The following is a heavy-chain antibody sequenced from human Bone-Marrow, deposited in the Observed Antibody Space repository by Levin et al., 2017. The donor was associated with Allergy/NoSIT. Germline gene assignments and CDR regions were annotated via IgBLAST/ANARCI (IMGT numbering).Heavy chain of an antibody. CDR2: IYYSGST. CDR1: GGSISSGGYY. J-gene: IGHJ4*02. V-gene: IGHV4-31*03. D-gene: IGHD3-10*01. Sequence: SETLSLTCTVSGGSISSGGYYWSWIRQHPGTGLEWIGYIYYSGSTYYNPSLKSRVTISVDTSKNQFSLKLSSVTAADTAVYYCARGAPLWFGPYYFDYWGQGTLVTVSS. CDR3: ARGAPLWFGPYYFDY.